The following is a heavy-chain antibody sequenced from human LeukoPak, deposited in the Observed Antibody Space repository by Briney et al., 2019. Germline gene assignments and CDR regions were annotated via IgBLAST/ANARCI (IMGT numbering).Heavy chain of an antibody. CDR2: IKGDGSTT. D-gene: IGHD6-19*01. CDR3: ARDAGNSSGWYGLWRSDYYMDV. V-gene: IGHV3-74*01. CDR1: GFSFSHYW. Sequence: GGSLRLSCATSGFSFSHYWMHWLRQVPGQGLVWVSRIKGDGSTTRNADSVKGRFTISRDNAKNSLYLQMNSLRAEDTAVYYCARDAGNSSGWYGLWRSDYYMDVWGKGTTVTVSS. J-gene: IGHJ6*03.